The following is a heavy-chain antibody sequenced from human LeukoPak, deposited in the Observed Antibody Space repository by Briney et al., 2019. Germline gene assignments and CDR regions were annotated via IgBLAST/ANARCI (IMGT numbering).Heavy chain of an antibody. D-gene: IGHD3-22*01. CDR2: IYYSGST. CDR1: GGSISSGDYY. V-gene: IGHV4-30-4*01. Sequence: PSETLSLTCTVSGGSISSGDYYWSWIRQPPGKGLEWIGYIYYSGSTYYNPSLNSRVTISVDTSKNQFSLKLSSVTAADTAVYYCARDGPYDSSGYYYESSFDIWGQGTMVTVSS. J-gene: IGHJ3*02. CDR3: ARDGPYDSSGYYYESSFDI.